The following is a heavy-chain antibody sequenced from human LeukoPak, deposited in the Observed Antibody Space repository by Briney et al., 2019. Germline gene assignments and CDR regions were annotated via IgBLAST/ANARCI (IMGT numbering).Heavy chain of an antibody. Sequence: GGSLRLSCAASGITFSSYTMNWVRQAPGKGLEWVSFISTSSSYTYYADSVKGRFTISRDNARNSLYLQMNSLRAEDTAVYYCARVHYFYGGNSEVYFDYWGQGTLVTVSS. CDR2: ISTSSSYT. J-gene: IGHJ4*02. V-gene: IGHV3-21*01. CDR3: ARVHYFYGGNSEVYFDY. D-gene: IGHD4-23*01. CDR1: GITFSSYT.